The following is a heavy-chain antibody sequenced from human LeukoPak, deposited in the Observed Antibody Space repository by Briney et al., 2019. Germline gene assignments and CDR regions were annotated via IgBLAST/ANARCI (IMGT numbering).Heavy chain of an antibody. Sequence: GGSLRLSCAASGFSFSTYGMHWVRQAPGKGLEWVAFIRNDGSSKQYAVSVKGRFTISRDNSKNTLYLKMNSLKSEDTAVYYCAKFGSSTLQGYWGQGTLVTVSS. D-gene: IGHD6-6*01. J-gene: IGHJ4*02. CDR1: GFSFSTYG. CDR3: AKFGSSTLQGY. CDR2: IRNDGSSK. V-gene: IGHV3-30*02.